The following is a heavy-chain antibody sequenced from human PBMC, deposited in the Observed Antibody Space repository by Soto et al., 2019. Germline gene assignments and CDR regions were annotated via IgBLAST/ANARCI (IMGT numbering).Heavy chain of an antibody. D-gene: IGHD2-21*02. V-gene: IGHV1-69*06. J-gene: IGHJ6*02. CDR2: IIPIFVTA. Sequence: SVKVSCKASGGTFSSYAISWVRQAPGQGLECMGGIIPIFVTANYAQKFQGRVTITADKSTSTAYMELSSLRSEDTAVYYCARAYCGGDGRDPPRYYYYGMDCWGQGTTVTVSS. CDR1: GGTFSSYA. CDR3: ARAYCGGDGRDPPRYYYYGMDC.